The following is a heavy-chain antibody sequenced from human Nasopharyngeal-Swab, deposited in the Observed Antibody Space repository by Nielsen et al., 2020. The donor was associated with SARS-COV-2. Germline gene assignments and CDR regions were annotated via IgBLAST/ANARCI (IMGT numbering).Heavy chain of an antibody. Sequence: ASVKVSCKASGYTFTSYDINWVRQATGQGLEWMGWMNPNSGNTGYAQKFQGRVTMTRNTSISTAYMELSSLRSEDTAVYYCATDVVGNNNYYYGMDVWGQGTTVTVSS. CDR3: ATDVVGNNNYYYGMDV. CDR1: GYTFTSYD. J-gene: IGHJ6*02. D-gene: IGHD1-26*01. V-gene: IGHV1-8*01. CDR2: MNPNSGNT.